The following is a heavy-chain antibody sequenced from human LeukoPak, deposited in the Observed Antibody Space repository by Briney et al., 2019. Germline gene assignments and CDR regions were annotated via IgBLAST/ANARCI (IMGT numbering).Heavy chain of an antibody. J-gene: IGHJ4*02. D-gene: IGHD3-9*01. CDR2: ITQDGTQK. V-gene: IGHV3-7*05. CDR1: GFSFSVYW. Sequence: PGGSLRLSCAASGFSFSVYWMTWVRQAPGKGLEWVATITQDGTQKYYVDSVKGRFTISRDNAENSLFLQVSSLRADDTAVYYCATEDWFRFDSWGQGTLLTASS. CDR3: ATEDWFRFDS.